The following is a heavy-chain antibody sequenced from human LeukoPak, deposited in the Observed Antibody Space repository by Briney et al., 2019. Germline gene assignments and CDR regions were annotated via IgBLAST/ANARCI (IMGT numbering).Heavy chain of an antibody. Sequence: GGSLRLSCAASGFIFRGYEMNWVRQAPGKGLEWVSYISSSGSTIYSADSVKGRFTISRDNAKNSLYLQMNSLRAEDTAVYYCARDSSTVTTDLDYWGQGTLVTVSS. D-gene: IGHD4-17*01. CDR3: ARDSSTVTTDLDY. V-gene: IGHV3-48*03. CDR2: ISSSGSTI. J-gene: IGHJ4*02. CDR1: GFIFRGYE.